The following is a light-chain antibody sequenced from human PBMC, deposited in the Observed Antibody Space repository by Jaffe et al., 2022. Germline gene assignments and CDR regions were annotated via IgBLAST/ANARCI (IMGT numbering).Light chain of an antibody. J-gene: IGKJ4*01. Sequence: AIQLTQSPSSLSASVGDRVTIPCRASQDINSALAWYQQRPGKSPKLLIYDASTLESGVPSRFSGSGSGTDFTLTISSLQPEDFATYFCQQLNTYPRLTFGGGTTVEIK. V-gene: IGKV1-13*02. CDR1: QDINSA. CDR2: DAS. CDR3: QQLNTYPRLT.